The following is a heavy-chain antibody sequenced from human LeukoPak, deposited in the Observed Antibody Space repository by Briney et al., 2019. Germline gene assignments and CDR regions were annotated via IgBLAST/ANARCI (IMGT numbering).Heavy chain of an antibody. CDR1: GFTFSSYA. J-gene: IGHJ4*02. CDR2: ISGSGGST. D-gene: IGHD1-26*01. Sequence: GGSLRLSCAASGFTFSSYAVSWVRQAPGKGLEWVSAISGSGGSTYYADSVKGRFTISRDNSKNTLYLQMNSLRAEDTAVYYCAKDQGSGSDYMGVDYWGQGTLVTVSS. CDR3: AKDQGSGSDYMGVDY. V-gene: IGHV3-23*01.